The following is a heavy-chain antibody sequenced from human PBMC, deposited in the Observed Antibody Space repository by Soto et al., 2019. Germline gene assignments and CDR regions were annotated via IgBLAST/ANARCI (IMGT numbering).Heavy chain of an antibody. CDR1: GYNFSAHY. V-gene: IGHV1-2*02. Sequence: QLVQSGAEVTKPGASVKVSCKTSGYNFSAHYIHWVRQPPGQGLEWMGWISPRRGDHHSAVKFQDRLTLTMDTASTTAFMHLSGLRVNDSAVYYCAKGGGYGHGHWGQGTPIIVSS. D-gene: IGHD5-12*01. CDR3: AKGGGYGHGH. J-gene: IGHJ4*02. CDR2: ISPRRGDH.